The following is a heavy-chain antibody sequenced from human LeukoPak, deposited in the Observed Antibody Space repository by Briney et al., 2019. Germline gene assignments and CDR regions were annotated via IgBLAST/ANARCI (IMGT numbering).Heavy chain of an antibody. CDR3: ARAPADFWSDYYNYFDY. CDR2: IWYDGSNK. CDR1: GFTFSSYG. D-gene: IGHD3-3*01. V-gene: IGHV3-33*01. Sequence: GGSLRLSCAASGFTFSSYGMHWVRQAPGKGLEWVAVIWYDGSNKYYADSVKGRFTISRDNSKNTLYLQMNSLRAEDTAVYYCARAPADFWSDYYNYFDYWGQGTLVTVSS. J-gene: IGHJ4*02.